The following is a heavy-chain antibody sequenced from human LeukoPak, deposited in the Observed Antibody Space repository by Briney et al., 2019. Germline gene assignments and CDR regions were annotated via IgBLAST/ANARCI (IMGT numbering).Heavy chain of an antibody. J-gene: IGHJ5*02. CDR1: DDSISRSSYY. D-gene: IGHD2-2*01. Sequence: SETLSLTCTVSDDSISRSSYYWGWIRQPPGKGLEWIGSIYYSGSTYYNPSLKSRVTISVDTSKNQFSLKLSSVTAADTAVYYCASYMPRRNWFDPWGQGTLVTVSS. CDR2: IYYSGST. CDR3: ASYMPRRNWFDP. V-gene: IGHV4-39*07.